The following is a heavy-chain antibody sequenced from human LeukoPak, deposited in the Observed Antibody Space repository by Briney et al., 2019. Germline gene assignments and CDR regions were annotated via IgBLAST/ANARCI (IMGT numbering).Heavy chain of an antibody. J-gene: IGHJ4*02. CDR1: GDTLTALS. CDR2: FHPEDGET. D-gene: IGHD2-2*01. Sequence: GSVKDSCMVSGDTLTALSMHWVRQAPGNRLEWMGGFHPEDGETIYAQKFQGRVTMTEDTSTDTAYMELSSLRSDDTAVYYCTTGKIYCSTTSCSDDYWGQGTLVTVSS. V-gene: IGHV1-24*01. CDR3: TTGKIYCSTTSCSDDY.